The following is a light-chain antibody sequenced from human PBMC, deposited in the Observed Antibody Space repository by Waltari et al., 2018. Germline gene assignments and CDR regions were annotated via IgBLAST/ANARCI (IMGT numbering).Light chain of an antibody. CDR3: QSADSTGTSVL. CDR1: ALEPKS. V-gene: IGLV3-25*03. Sequence: SYELIQPPSVSVSPGQMARITCPGAALEPKSAFWYRQKPGQAPLLVMYNFNERPSGIPGRFSGSVSGTTATLTISRVQAEDEADYYCQSADSTGTSVLFGGGTKLTVL. J-gene: IGLJ2*01. CDR2: NFN.